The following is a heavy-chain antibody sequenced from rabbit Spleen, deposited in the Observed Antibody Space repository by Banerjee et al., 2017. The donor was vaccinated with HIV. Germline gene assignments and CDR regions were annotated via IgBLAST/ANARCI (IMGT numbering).Heavy chain of an antibody. Sequence: QEQLEESGGGLVKPGGTLTLTCKASGIDFSNYYYMYWVRQAPGKGLELIAWIYTRDSLTWYATWVNGRFTISRSTSLNTVDLKMTSLTAADTATYFCARFYAGYGDFGYAAMWGPGTLVTVS. CDR3: ARFYAGYGDFGYAAM. CDR2: IYTRDSLT. D-gene: IGHD7-1*01. V-gene: IGHV1S43*01. CDR1: GIDFSNYYY. J-gene: IGHJ4*01.